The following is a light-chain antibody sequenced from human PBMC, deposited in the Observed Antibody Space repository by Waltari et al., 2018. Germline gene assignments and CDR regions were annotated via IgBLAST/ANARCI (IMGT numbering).Light chain of an antibody. CDR3: SSYTSSSPL. J-gene: IGLJ1*01. CDR1: SSDVGGYNY. V-gene: IGLV2-14*01. CDR2: DVS. Sequence: QSALTQPASVSGSPGQSITISCTGTSSDVGGYNYVSWYQQHPGKAPKLMIYDVSKRPSGVSNRFSGSKSGNTAYLTISGLQAEDEADYYCSSYTSSSPLFGTGTKVTVL.